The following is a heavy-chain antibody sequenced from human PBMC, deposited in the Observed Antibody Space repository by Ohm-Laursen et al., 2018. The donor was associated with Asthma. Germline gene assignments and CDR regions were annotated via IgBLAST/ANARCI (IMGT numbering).Heavy chain of an antibody. D-gene: IGHD6-19*01. CDR1: GFTFSSFA. J-gene: IGHJ4*02. CDR2: ISGSAGST. V-gene: IGHV3-23*01. Sequence: GSLRLSCTASGFTFSSFAMSWVRQAPGKGLEWVSTISGSAGSTYYADSVKGRFTNSRDNSKNTLYLQMNSLRAEDTAVYYCARELNQWLVPRGFDYWGQGTLVTVSS. CDR3: ARELNQWLVPRGFDY.